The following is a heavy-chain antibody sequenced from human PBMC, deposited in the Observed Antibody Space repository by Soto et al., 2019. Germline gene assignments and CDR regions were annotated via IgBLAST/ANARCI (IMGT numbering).Heavy chain of an antibody. V-gene: IGHV3-33*01. J-gene: IGHJ4*02. Sequence: QVQLVESGGGVVQPGRSLRLSCAASGFPFSSYGMHWVRQAPGKRLEWVAVIWSDGSNKYYADSVKGHVTISRDNSKNTLYLHMNSLRAEDTALYYCARDRGTAMAHFDYWGQGTLVTVSS. CDR1: GFPFSSYG. CDR3: ARDRGTAMAHFDY. D-gene: IGHD5-18*01. CDR2: IWSDGSNK.